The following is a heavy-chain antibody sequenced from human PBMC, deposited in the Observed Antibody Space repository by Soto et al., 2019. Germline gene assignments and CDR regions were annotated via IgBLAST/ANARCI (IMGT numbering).Heavy chain of an antibody. J-gene: IGHJ6*02. CDR2: SRNKVKSYST. Sequence: EVQLVESGGGLVQPGGSLRLSCAVSGFTFSDRYMDWVRQAPGQGLEWVARSRNKVKSYSTGYAASVKGRFTVSRDDSKSLLYLQMNSLTTEDTAVYYCARRNDFWSGGDMDVWGQGTTVTVSS. D-gene: IGHD3-3*01. CDR1: GFTFSDRY. CDR3: ARRNDFWSGGDMDV. V-gene: IGHV3-72*01.